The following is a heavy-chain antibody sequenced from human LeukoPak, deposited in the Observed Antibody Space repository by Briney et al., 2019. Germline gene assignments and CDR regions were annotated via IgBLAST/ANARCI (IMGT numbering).Heavy chain of an antibody. D-gene: IGHD4-23*01. CDR2: IYYSGST. CDR3: ASLGPEVYGGNRVFDY. CDR1: GGSISSYY. Sequence: PSETLSLTCTVSGGSISSYYWSWIRQPPGKGLEWIGYIYYSGSTNYNPSLKSRVTISVDTSKNQFSLKLSSVTAADTAVYYCASLGPEVYGGNRVFDYWGQGTLVTVSS. J-gene: IGHJ4*02. V-gene: IGHV4-59*08.